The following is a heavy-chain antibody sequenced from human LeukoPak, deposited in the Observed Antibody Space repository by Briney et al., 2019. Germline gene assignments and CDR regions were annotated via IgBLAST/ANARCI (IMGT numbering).Heavy chain of an antibody. V-gene: IGHV3-23*01. CDR3: AKDDNYDILTGYYPGGYYFDY. CDR1: GFTFSSYA. D-gene: IGHD3-9*01. CDR2: ISGSGGST. J-gene: IGHJ4*02. Sequence: GGSLRLSCAASGFTFSSYAMSWVRQAPGKGLEWVSAISGSGGSTYYADSVKGRFTISRDNSKNTLYLQMNSLRAEDTAVYYCAKDDNYDILTGYYPGGYYFDYWGQGTLVNVSS.